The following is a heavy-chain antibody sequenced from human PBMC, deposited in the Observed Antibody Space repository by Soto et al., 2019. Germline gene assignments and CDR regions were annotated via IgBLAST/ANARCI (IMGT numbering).Heavy chain of an antibody. J-gene: IGHJ6*02. CDR1: GGSISSGGYY. Sequence: QVQLQESGPGLVKPSQTLSLTCTVSGGSISSGGYYWSWIRQHPGKGLEWIGYIYYSGATYYNPYRKGRVTISVDTSQNQFSPKLSSVTAAETAVYYCARGGLGYCSGGSCYSAELSRYYYGMDVWGQGTTVTVSS. V-gene: IGHV4-31*03. CDR2: IYYSGAT. CDR3: ARGGLGYCSGGSCYSAELSRYYYGMDV. D-gene: IGHD2-15*01.